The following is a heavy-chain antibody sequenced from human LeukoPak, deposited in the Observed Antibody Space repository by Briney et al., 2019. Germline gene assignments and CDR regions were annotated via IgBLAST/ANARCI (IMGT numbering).Heavy chain of an antibody. Sequence: ASVKVSCKASGYTFTSYYMHGVRQAPGQALEWMGIINPSGGSTSYAQKFQGRVTITRDTSTSTVYMELSSLRSEDTAVYYGSRDLKGPINGVSAFIAYWGQGTLVTVYS. CDR3: SRDLKGPINGVSAFIAY. D-gene: IGHD2-8*01. V-gene: IGHV1-46*03. CDR2: INPSGGST. J-gene: IGHJ4*02. CDR1: GYTFTSYY.